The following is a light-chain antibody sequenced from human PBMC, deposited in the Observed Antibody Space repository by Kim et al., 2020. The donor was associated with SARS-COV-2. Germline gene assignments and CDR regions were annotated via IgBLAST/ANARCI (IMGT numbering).Light chain of an antibody. CDR2: GNS. CDR3: QSYDSSLSGSV. V-gene: IGLV1-40*01. J-gene: IGLJ3*02. CDR1: SSNVGAGYD. Sequence: VTISCTGNSSNVGAGYDVPWYQQLPGTAPKLLIYGNSNRPSGVPDRFSGSKSGTSASLAITGLQAEDEADYYCQSYDSSLSGSVFGGGTKLTVL.